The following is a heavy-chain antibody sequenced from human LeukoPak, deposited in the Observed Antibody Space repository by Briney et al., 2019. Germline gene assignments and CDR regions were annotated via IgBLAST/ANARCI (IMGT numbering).Heavy chain of an antibody. V-gene: IGHV3-23*01. D-gene: IGHD3-10*01. CDR1: GFTFSSYA. Sequence: PGGSLRLSCAASGFTFSSYAMSWVRHAPRKGLEWVSAISVSGGSTYYADSVKGRFTISRDNATNSLSLQMNSLRAEDTAIYYCARDSYWLGGSIGAFDIWGQGTMVTGSS. CDR3: ARDSYWLGGSIGAFDI. J-gene: IGHJ3*02. CDR2: ISVSGGST.